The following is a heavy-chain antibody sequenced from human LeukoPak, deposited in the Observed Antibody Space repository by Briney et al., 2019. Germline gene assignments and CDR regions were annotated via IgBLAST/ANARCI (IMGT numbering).Heavy chain of an antibody. J-gene: IGHJ4*02. Sequence: SAKVSCKASGGTFSSYAISWVRQAPGQGLEWMGGIIPIFGTANYAQKFQGRVTITADESTSTAYMELSSLRSEDTAVYYCARADITIFGVVIGGSYYFDYWGQGTLVTVSS. V-gene: IGHV1-69*01. CDR3: ARADITIFGVVIGGSYYFDY. CDR1: GGTFSSYA. CDR2: IIPIFGTA. D-gene: IGHD3-3*01.